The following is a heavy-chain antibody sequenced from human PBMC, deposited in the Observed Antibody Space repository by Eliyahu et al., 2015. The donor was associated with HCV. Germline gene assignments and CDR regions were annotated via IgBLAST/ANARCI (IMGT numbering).Heavy chain of an antibody. Sequence: QVQLQQWGAGLLKPSETLSLTCAVYGGSFSGYYWSWIRQPPGKGLEWIGEINHSGSTNYNPSLKSRVTISVDTSKNQFSLKLSSVTAADTAVYYCARGMHDFWGGYSQGGMDVWGQGTTVTVSS. V-gene: IGHV4-34*01. J-gene: IGHJ6*02. D-gene: IGHD3-3*01. CDR1: GGSFSGYY. CDR2: INHSGST. CDR3: ARGMHDFWGGYSQGGMDV.